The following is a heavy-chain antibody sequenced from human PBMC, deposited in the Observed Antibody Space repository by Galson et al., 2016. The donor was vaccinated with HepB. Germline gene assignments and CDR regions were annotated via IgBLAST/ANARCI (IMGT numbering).Heavy chain of an antibody. V-gene: IGHV3-33*01. Sequence: SLRLSCAASGFSFSRYGMHWVRQPPGKGLEWVSIIWFDGTENYYADSVRGRFIISRDNSKNMVYLQMNSLRAEDTAVYYCVRDSAVAGTAHNWFDPWGQGTLVTVSS. CDR1: GFSFSRYG. CDR2: IWFDGTEN. J-gene: IGHJ5*02. D-gene: IGHD6-19*01. CDR3: VRDSAVAGTAHNWFDP.